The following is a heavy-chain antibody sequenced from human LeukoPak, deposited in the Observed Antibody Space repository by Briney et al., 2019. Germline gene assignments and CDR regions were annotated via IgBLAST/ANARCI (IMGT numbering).Heavy chain of an antibody. J-gene: IGHJ6*04. CDR2: ISYDGSNK. CDR1: GFTFSSYG. V-gene: IGHV3-30*01. CDR3: ARGLATLGMDV. D-gene: IGHD5-12*01. Sequence: GGSLRLSCAASGFTFSSYGLHWVRQAPGKGLEWVAGISYDGSNKYYADSVKGRFTISRDNSKNTVYLQMNSLRAEDTAVYYCARGLATLGMDVWGKGTTVTVSS.